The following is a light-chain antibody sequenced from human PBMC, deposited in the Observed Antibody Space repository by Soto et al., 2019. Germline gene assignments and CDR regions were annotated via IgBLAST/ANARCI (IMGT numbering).Light chain of an antibody. Sequence: EIVLTQSPGTLSLSPGERATLSCRASQSVSNSYLAWYQQKPGQAPRLLMYGASNRATGTPDRFSGSGSETDFTLTISRLEPEDFAVYYCQQYGTTRITFGQGTRLEIK. CDR2: GAS. V-gene: IGKV3-20*01. CDR1: QSVSNSY. J-gene: IGKJ5*01. CDR3: QQYGTTRIT.